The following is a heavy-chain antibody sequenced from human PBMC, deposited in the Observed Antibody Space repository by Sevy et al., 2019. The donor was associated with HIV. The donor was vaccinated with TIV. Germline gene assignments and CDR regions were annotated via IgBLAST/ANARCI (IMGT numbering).Heavy chain of an antibody. CDR1: GFTFSHHN. V-gene: IGHV3-48*02. Sequence: GGSLRLSCAASGFTFSHHNMNWVRQAPGKGLEWISYISKSGSTTYFADSVMGRFTISSDNAKNSLFLEMHSLTDEDTAGYYCAREENRELGTIPLDSWGRGIQVTVSS. J-gene: IGHJ4*02. CDR3: AREENRELGTIPLDS. CDR2: ISKSGSTT. D-gene: IGHD7-27*01.